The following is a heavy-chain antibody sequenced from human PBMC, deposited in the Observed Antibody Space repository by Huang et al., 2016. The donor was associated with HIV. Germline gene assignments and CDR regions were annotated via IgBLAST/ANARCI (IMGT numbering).Heavy chain of an antibody. Sequence: QVQLQPWGAGLSRPSATLSLTCAVYGGSFSGYYGTWIRQPPGKGLDWIGEINHSESTNYNPSLTSRITISVETSSNQLSQTLTSVTAADTAVYYCARRGGGYYDYYMDVWGKGTTVTVSS. CDR3: ARRGGGYYDYYMDV. CDR1: GGSFSGYY. V-gene: IGHV4-34*01. J-gene: IGHJ6*03. CDR2: INHSEST.